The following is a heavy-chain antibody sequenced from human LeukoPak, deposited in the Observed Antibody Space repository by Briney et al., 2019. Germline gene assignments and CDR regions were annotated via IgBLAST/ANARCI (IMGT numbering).Heavy chain of an antibody. CDR3: AGSGSYYYYYYMDV. V-gene: IGHV3-30*04. J-gene: IGHJ6*03. CDR2: ISYDGSNK. Sequence: GGSLRLSCAASGFTFSSYAMHWVRQAPGKGLEWVAVISYDGSNKYYADSVKGRFTISRDNAKNSLYLQMNSLRAEDTAVYYCAGSGSYYYYYYMDVWGKGTTVTVSS. CDR1: GFTFSSYA. D-gene: IGHD1-26*01.